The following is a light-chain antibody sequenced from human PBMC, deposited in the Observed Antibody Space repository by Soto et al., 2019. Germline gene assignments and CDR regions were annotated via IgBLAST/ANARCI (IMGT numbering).Light chain of an antibody. J-gene: IGKJ1*01. Sequence: DIQMTQSPSSLSASVGDRVTITCRASQSISSYLNWYQQKPGKAPKLLICAASSLQSGVPSRFSGSGSGTDFTLTISSLQPEDFATYYCQQSYNTPLTFGQGTKVEIK. V-gene: IGKV1-39*01. CDR3: QQSYNTPLT. CDR1: QSISSY. CDR2: AAS.